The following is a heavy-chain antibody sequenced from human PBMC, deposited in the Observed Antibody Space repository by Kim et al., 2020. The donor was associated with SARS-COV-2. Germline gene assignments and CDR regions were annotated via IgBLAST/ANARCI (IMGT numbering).Heavy chain of an antibody. Sequence: ASVKVSCKASGYRGRRWGIDWVRQATGQGLEWMGWMNPNSGNTGYAQKFQGRVTMTRNTSISTAYMELSSLRSEDTAVYYCARGYYGSGSSRSLYYFDYWGQGTLVTVSS. J-gene: IGHJ4*02. D-gene: IGHD3-10*01. V-gene: IGHV1-8*01. CDR2: MNPNSGNT. CDR3: ARGYYGSGSSRSLYYFDY. CDR1: GYRGRRWG.